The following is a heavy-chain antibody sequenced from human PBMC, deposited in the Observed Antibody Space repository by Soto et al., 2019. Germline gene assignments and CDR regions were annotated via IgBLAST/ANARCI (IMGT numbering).Heavy chain of an antibody. CDR3: AHRPAYDISTGYYPFDY. Sequence: SAAKLVNTAQTLTLTCNFSGLSRRARGVGVDWIRQPPGKVLEWLALIYCDDGKRYSPSLKTRLNITKDTSKNQVVLTLTSVDPVDTATYYCAHRPAYDISTGYYPFDYWGQGSLVTVSS. CDR1: GLSRRARGVG. V-gene: IGHV2-5*02. J-gene: IGHJ4*02. CDR2: IYCDDGK. D-gene: IGHD3-9*01.